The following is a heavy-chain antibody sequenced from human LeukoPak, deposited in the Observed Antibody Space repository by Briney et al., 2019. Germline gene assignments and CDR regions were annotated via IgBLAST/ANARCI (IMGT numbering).Heavy chain of an antibody. Sequence: SETLSLTCTVSGGSISSGGYYWSWIRQHPGKGLEWIGYIYYSGSTYYNPSLKSRVTISVDTSKNQFSLKLSSVTAADTAVYYCARDPRPHLCWRHDAFDIWGQGTMVTVSS. CDR3: ARDPRPHLCWRHDAFDI. CDR2: IYYSGST. D-gene: IGHD6-6*01. V-gene: IGHV4-31*03. CDR1: GGSISSGGYY. J-gene: IGHJ3*02.